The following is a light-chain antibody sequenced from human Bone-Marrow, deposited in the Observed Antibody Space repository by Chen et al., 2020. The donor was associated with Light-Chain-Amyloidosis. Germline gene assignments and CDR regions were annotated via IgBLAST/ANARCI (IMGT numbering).Light chain of an antibody. CDR1: VGITNS. J-gene: IGKJ2*01. CDR2: SAY. CDR3: QQFYTTRYT. V-gene: IGKV1-NL1*01. Sequence: DIQLTQSPSSLSASIGDRVTITCRASVGITNSLALYQQKPDTAPKLLLYSAYRVENVIPSRFSGSGSGTDYTRIISRLQPEDFATYVCQQFYTTRYTFGRGTKLDI.